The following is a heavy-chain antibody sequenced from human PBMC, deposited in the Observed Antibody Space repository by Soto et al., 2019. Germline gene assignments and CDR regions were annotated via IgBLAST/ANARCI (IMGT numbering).Heavy chain of an antibody. Sequence: QVQLVQSGAEVKKPGASVKVSCKASGYTFTSYGISWVRQAPGQGLEWMGWISAYNGITNYAQKLQGRVTMTTDTSTSTAYMELRSLRSDDTAVYYCARVPVRGVRGVIPFDYWGQGTLVTVSS. J-gene: IGHJ4*02. CDR1: GYTFTSYG. D-gene: IGHD3-10*01. CDR2: ISAYNGIT. V-gene: IGHV1-18*01. CDR3: ARVPVRGVRGVIPFDY.